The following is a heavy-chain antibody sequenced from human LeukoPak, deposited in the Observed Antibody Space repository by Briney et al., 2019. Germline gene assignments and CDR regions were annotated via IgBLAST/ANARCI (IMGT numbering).Heavy chain of an antibody. Sequence: GGSLRLSCAASGFTFSSYWMHWVRQAPGKGLVWVSRINSDGSSTRYADSVKGRFTISRDNTKNTLYLQMNSLRAEDTAVYYCARDPGSGYEEHFDYWGQGTLVTVSS. V-gene: IGHV3-74*01. J-gene: IGHJ4*02. CDR1: GFTFSSYW. CDR3: ARDPGSGYEEHFDY. CDR2: INSDGSST. D-gene: IGHD5-12*01.